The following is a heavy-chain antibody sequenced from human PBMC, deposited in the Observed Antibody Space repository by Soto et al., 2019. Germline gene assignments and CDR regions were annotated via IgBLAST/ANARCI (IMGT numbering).Heavy chain of an antibody. CDR1: GFTFSHYA. D-gene: IGHD1-26*01. CDR2: ITVSGIST. CDR3: AKGESFAGSSHFDY. Sequence: GGSLRLSWAASGFTFSHYAFTWVRRAPGKGLEWVSSITVSGISTYYAASLKGRFTVSRDNPKNTLYLQMNSLRAEDTAIYYCAKGESFAGSSHFDYWGQGTRVTVSS. V-gene: IGHV3-23*01. J-gene: IGHJ4*02.